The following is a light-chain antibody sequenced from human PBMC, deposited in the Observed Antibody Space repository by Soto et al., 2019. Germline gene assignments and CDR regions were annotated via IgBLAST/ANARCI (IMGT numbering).Light chain of an antibody. CDR2: DAS. V-gene: IGKV1-33*01. J-gene: IGKJ5*01. Sequence: DIQLTQSPSSLSASVGDRVTITCQASQDITNYLNWYQQKPGKAPNLLIYDASNLERGVPSRISGSGSGTDFTFTISNLQPEDFGTYYCQQYEDLPITFGQGTRLEIK. CDR1: QDITNY. CDR3: QQYEDLPIT.